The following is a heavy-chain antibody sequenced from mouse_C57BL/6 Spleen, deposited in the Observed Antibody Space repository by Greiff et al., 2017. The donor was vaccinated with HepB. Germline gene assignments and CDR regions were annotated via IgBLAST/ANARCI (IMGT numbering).Heavy chain of an antibody. CDR3: ARYYGSSYRYFDY. CDR2: IDPSDSYT. V-gene: IGHV1-50*01. Sequence: QVQLKQPGAELVKPGASVKLSCKASGYTFTSYWMQWVKQRPGQGLEWIGEIDPSDSYTNYNQKFKGKATLTVDTSSSTAYMQLSSLTSEDSAVYYCARYYGSSYRYFDYWGQGTTLTVSS. CDR1: GYTFTSYW. D-gene: IGHD1-1*01. J-gene: IGHJ2*01.